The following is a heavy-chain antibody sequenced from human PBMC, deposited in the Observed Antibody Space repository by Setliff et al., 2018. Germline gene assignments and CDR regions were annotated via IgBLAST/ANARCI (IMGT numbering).Heavy chain of an antibody. CDR2: FHTGGST. V-gene: IGHV4-61*09. CDR1: GDSISSGSYY. J-gene: IGHJ4*02. Sequence: KPSETLSLTCTVSGDSISSGSYYWTWIRQPAGKGLEWIGHFHTGGSTNYNRSLRSRVSISVDTSKNQFSLKLSSVTAADTATYYCARERMYYNFWSGYSDYWGQGTLVTVSS. CDR3: ARERMYYNFWSGYSDY. D-gene: IGHD3-3*01.